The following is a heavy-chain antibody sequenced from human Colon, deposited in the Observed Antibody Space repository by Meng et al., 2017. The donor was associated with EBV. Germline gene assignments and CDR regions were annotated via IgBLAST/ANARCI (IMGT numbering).Heavy chain of an antibody. CDR2: IYYSGST. D-gene: IGHD4-17*01. Sequence: QVQLQQWGAGLLKPSEXLSPTCTVSGGSISSGGFYWSWIRQHPGKGLEWIGYIYYSGSTYYNPSLRSRVAISIDTSKNQFSLKLTSVTAADTAVYFCARTNYGDYNWFDPWGQGTLVTVSS. CDR3: ARTNYGDYNWFDP. J-gene: IGHJ5*02. CDR1: GGSISSGGFY. V-gene: IGHV4-31*03.